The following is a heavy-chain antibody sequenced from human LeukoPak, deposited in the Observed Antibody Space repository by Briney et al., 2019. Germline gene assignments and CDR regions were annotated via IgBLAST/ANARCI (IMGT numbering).Heavy chain of an antibody. V-gene: IGHV4-34*01. CDR2: INRRGST. CDR1: GGSFRGDC. Sequence: SETLSLTCAVYGGSFRGDCWSWIRQPPGKGREWIGEINRRGSTNYNPSLKSRVTISLDTSKNQFTLRLSSVTAADTAVYYCARGDRSSPPRPDYWGQGTLVTVSS. CDR3: ARGDRSSPPRPDY. J-gene: IGHJ4*02. D-gene: IGHD6-13*01.